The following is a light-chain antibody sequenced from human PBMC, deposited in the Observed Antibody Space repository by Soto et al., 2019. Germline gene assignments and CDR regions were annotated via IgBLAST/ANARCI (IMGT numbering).Light chain of an antibody. Sequence: EIVMTQSPATLSVSPGERATLSYRASQSVSSNLAWYQQKPGQAPRLLIYGASTRATGIPARFSGSGSGTEFTLTISSLQSEDFAVYYCQQYNNWPPPLTFGGGTKVEI. CDR1: QSVSSN. V-gene: IGKV3-15*01. J-gene: IGKJ4*01. CDR3: QQYNNWPPPLT. CDR2: GAS.